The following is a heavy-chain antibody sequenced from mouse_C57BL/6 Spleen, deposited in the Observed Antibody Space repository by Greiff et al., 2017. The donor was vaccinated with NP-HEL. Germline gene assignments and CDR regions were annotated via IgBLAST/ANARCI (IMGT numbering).Heavy chain of an antibody. CDR2: ISSGGDYI. CDR3: TRTTTVVPFDY. V-gene: IGHV5-9-1*02. D-gene: IGHD1-1*01. CDR1: GFTFSSYA. J-gene: IGHJ2*01. Sequence: EVQGVESGEGLVKPGGSLKLSCAASGFTFSSYAMSWVRQTPEKRLEWVAYISSGGDYIYYADTVKGRFTISRDNARNTLYLQMSSLKSEDTAMYYCTRTTTVVPFDYWGQGTTLTVSS.